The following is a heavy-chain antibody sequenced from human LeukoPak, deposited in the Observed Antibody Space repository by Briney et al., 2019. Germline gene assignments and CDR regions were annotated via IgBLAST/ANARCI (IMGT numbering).Heavy chain of an antibody. J-gene: IGHJ3*02. V-gene: IGHV3-7*01. D-gene: IGHD6-19*01. CDR2: IKQDGSEK. CDR1: GFTFSSYW. Sequence: PGGSLRLSCAASGFTFSSYWMSWVRQAPGKGLEWVANIKQDGSEKYYVDSVKGRFTISRDNAKNSLYLQMNSLRAEDTAVYYCARDLGEPLPGIAVAGTGNDPFDIWGQGTMVTVSS. CDR3: ARDLGEPLPGIAVAGTGNDPFDI.